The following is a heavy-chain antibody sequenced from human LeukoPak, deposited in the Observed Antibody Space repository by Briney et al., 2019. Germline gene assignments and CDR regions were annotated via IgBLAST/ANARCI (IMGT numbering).Heavy chain of an antibody. CDR3: ARDRELGY. CDR2: SYHRGST. Sequence: KSSETLSLTCTVSGGSISSYYWSWIRQSPGKGLEWIGWSYHRGSTSYSPSLKSRVAISVDTSKNQFSLRLTSVTAADTAVYYCARDRELGYWGQGTLVTVSS. V-gene: IGHV4-59*01. CDR1: GGSISSYY. J-gene: IGHJ4*02. D-gene: IGHD1-1*01.